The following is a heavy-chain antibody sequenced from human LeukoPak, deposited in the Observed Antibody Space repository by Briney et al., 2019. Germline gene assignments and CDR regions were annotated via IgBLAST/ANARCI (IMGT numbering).Heavy chain of an antibody. Sequence: GGSLRLSCAASGLTFRSYWMHWVRQAPGKGLEWVSRVIRDGSFTNYADSVKGRFTISRDNAKNTLYLQMSSLRAEDTAVYFCVRDGDDFNFDYWGQGSLVTVSS. J-gene: IGHJ4*02. D-gene: IGHD5-24*01. CDR3: VRDGDDFNFDY. V-gene: IGHV3-74*01. CDR1: GLTFRSYW. CDR2: VIRDGSFT.